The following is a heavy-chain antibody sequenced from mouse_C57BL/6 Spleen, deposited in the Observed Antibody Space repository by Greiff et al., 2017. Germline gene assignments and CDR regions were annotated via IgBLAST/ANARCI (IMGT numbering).Heavy chain of an antibody. D-gene: IGHD2-5*01. J-gene: IGHJ1*03. CDR2: IRPGSGST. Sequence: QVQLQQSGAELVKPGASVKISCKASGYTFTDYWIHWVKQRPGQGLEWIGKIRPGSGSTYYNEKFKGKATLTADKSSSTAYMQLSSLTSEDAVVYCCASCYSNDWYMDDWGTGTTVTVSS. V-gene: IGHV1-77*01. CDR1: GYTFTDYW. CDR3: ASCYSNDWYMDD.